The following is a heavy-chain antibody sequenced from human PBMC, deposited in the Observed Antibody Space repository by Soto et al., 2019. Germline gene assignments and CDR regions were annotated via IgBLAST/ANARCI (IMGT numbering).Heavy chain of an antibody. CDR2: IIPIFGTA. D-gene: IGHD2-8*01. CDR1: GGTFSSYA. Sequence: SVKVSCKASGGTFSSYAISWVRQAPGQGLEWMGGIIPIFGTANYAQKFQGRVTITADTSTSTAYMELRSLRSDDTAVYYCARADDCTNGVCYTDNWFDPWGQGTLVTVSS. J-gene: IGHJ5*02. V-gene: IGHV1-69*06. CDR3: ARADDCTNGVCYTDNWFDP.